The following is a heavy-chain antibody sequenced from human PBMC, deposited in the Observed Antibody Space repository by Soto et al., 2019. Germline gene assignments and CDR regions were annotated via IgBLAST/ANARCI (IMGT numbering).Heavy chain of an antibody. J-gene: IGHJ6*02. CDR3: ARDGHGMDV. CDR1: GCSVRTGNNN. V-gene: IGHV4-61*01. Sequence: SETLSLTCRVSGCSVRTGNNNWSWIRQPPGKGLEWIGNIFFTGSTHYNPSLESRVTISVDTSKNQFSLTVTSVTAADTAVYYCARDGHGMDVWGQGTTVTVSS. CDR2: IFFTGST.